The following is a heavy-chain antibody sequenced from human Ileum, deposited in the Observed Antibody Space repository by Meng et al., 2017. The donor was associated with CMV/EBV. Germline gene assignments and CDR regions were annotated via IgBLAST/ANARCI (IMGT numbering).Heavy chain of an antibody. J-gene: IGHJ5*02. CDR2: IHPTGTT. CDR1: GGAVTSYS. V-gene: IGHV4-4*07. D-gene: IGHD3-10*01. CDR3: ARAAARGVPVDL. Sequence: GQSPRHPSATLSLPCTVTGGAVTSYSWTWHRQHAGKGLEWIGRIHPTGTTDDNPSLRSRVSMSLDKSKNQFSLKLTSVTAADTAVYYCARAAARGVPVDLWGQGTLVTVSS.